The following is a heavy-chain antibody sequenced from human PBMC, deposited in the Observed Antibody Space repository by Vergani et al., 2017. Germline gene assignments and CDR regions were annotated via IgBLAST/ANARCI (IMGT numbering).Heavy chain of an antibody. Sequence: QVQLQESGPGLVKPSQTLSLTCTVSGGSISSGGYYWSWIRQPPGKGLEWIGYIYYSGSTNYNPSLKSRVTMSVDTPKNQFSLKLSSVTAADTAVYYCAKWGYDTVEEGFQHWGQGTLVTVSS. CDR3: AKWGYDTVEEGFQH. J-gene: IGHJ1*01. CDR1: GGSISSGGYY. D-gene: IGHD3-22*01. CDR2: IYYSGST. V-gene: IGHV4-61*08.